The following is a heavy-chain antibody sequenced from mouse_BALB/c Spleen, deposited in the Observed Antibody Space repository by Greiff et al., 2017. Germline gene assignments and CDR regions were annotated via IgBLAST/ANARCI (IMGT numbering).Heavy chain of an antibody. J-gene: IGHJ3*01. D-gene: IGHD2-4*01. CDR1: GYTFTSYW. Sequence: QSCKASGYTFTSYWMHWVKQRPGQGLEWIGEINPSNGRTNYNEKFKSKATLTVDKSSSTAYMQLSSLTSEDSAVYYCARGAYYDYVSFAYWGQGTLVTVSA. CDR3: ARGAYYDYVSFAY. CDR2: INPSNGRT. V-gene: IGHV1S81*02.